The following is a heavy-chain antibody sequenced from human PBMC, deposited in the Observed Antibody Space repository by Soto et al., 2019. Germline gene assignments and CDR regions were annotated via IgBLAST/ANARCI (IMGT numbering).Heavy chain of an antibody. J-gene: IGHJ4*02. Sequence: SETLSLTCIVYGDTISTSFYYWGWIRQPPGKGLEWIGSIYYSGSTYYNPSLKSRVTISVDTSKNQFSLKLSSVTAADTAVYYCARRSIVVVAANDYWGQGTLVTVSS. CDR3: ARRSIVVVAANDY. D-gene: IGHD2-15*01. CDR2: IYYSGST. CDR1: GDTISTSFYY. V-gene: IGHV4-39*01.